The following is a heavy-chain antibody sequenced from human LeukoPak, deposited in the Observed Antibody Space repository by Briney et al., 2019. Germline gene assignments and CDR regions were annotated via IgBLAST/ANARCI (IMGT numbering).Heavy chain of an antibody. J-gene: IGHJ4*02. D-gene: IGHD1-20*01. CDR3: STLTSRGLSDS. V-gene: IGHV3-15*01. CDR2: IKSKTDGGTT. Sequence: GGSLRLSCAASGFTFSNAWVTWVRQAPGKGLEWVGRIKSKTDGGTTDYAAPVKGRFTISRNDSKNTLYLQMNSLKTEDTAVYYCSTLTSRGLSDSWGQGTLVTVSS. CDR1: GFTFSNAW.